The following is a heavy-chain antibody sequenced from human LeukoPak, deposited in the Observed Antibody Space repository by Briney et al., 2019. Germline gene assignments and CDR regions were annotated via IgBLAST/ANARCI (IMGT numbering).Heavy chain of an antibody. CDR2: IYYSGST. CDR3: ARALPVDDAFDI. Sequence: SETLSLTCTVSGGSISSYYWSWLRQPPGKGLEWIGYIYYSGSTNYNPSLKSRVTISVDTSMDQFSLKLTSVTAADTAVYFCARALPVDDAFDIWGQGTMVAVSS. CDR1: GGSISSYY. V-gene: IGHV4-59*01. J-gene: IGHJ3*02.